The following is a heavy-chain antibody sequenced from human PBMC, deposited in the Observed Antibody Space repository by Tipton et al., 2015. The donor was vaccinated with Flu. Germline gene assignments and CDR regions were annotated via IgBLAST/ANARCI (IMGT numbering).Heavy chain of an antibody. J-gene: IGHJ4*02. CDR2: ISPNSGGT. D-gene: IGHD3-10*01. CDR1: GYTFTGYY. V-gene: IGHV1-2*02. Sequence: QLVQSGAEVKKPGASVKVSCKASGYTFTGYYMHWVRQAPGQGLEWMGWISPNSGGTNYAQKFQGRVTLTRDTSISTAYMELSGLIYDDTAVYYCAGEWFGKASGYWGQGTLVTVSS. CDR3: AGEWFGKASGY.